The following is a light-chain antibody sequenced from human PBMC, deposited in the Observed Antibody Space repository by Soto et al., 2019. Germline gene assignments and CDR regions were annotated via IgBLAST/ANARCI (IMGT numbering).Light chain of an antibody. V-gene: IGKV3-15*01. CDR3: QQYYNWPPYT. J-gene: IGKJ2*01. Sequence: EMVVTQSPATLSVSPGERATLSCRASQSVATNLAWYQQKPGQAPRLLIYAASTRATGIPARFSGSGSGTEFTLTISSLQSEDFAVYYCQQYYNWPPYTFGQGTKVDIK. CDR2: AAS. CDR1: QSVATN.